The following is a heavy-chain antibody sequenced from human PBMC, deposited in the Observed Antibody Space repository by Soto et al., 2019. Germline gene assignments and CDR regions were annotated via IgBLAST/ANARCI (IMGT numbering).Heavy chain of an antibody. V-gene: IGHV4-4*02. CDR2: IYHSGST. J-gene: IGHJ4*02. Sequence: SETLSLTCAFSGGSISSINWWSWVRQPPGKGLEWIGEIYHSGSTNYNPSLKSRVTISVDTSKNQFSLKLSSVTAADTAVYYCARGRIQLWYPFDYWGQGTLVTVS. CDR3: ARGRIQLWYPFDY. D-gene: IGHD5-18*01. CDR1: GGSISSINW.